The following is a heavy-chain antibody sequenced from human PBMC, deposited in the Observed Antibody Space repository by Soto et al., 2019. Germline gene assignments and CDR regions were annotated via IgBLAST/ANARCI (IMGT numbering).Heavy chain of an antibody. J-gene: IGHJ4*02. Sequence: GASVKVSCKASGYPFTSYGISWVRQAPGQGLEWMGWISSYNGNTHYAQKLLGRVTLTTDTSSSTAYMELRSLRSDDTAVYYCATASSLSGYASFFDYWGQGTLVTVSS. V-gene: IGHV1-18*01. CDR3: ATASSLSGYASFFDY. D-gene: IGHD5-12*01. CDR1: GYPFTSYG. CDR2: ISSYNGNT.